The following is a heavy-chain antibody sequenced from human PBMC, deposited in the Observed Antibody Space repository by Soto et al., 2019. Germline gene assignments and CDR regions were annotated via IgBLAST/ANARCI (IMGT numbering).Heavy chain of an antibody. CDR1: GGSFSGYY. Sequence: SETLSLTCAVYGGSFSGYYWSWIRQPPGKGLEWIGEINHSGSTNYNPSLKSRVTISVDTSKNQFSLKLSSVTAADTAVYYCARGRRGVIITNINWFDPWGQGTLVTVSS. V-gene: IGHV4-34*01. CDR3: ARGRRGVIITNINWFDP. D-gene: IGHD3-10*01. J-gene: IGHJ5*02. CDR2: INHSGST.